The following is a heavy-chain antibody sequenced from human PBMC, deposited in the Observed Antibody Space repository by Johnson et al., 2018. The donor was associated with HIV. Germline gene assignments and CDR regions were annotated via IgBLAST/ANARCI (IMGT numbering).Heavy chain of an antibody. J-gene: IGHJ3*02. CDR2: VYSGGST. V-gene: IGHV3-66*02. CDR1: GFTASSIY. CDR3: AKGLMRGAFDM. Sequence: VQLVESGGVLVQPGGSLRPPCAASGFTASSIYMSWVRQAPGKGLEWVSVVYSGGSTYYADSVKGRFTHSRDNSKNTLYLQMNSLRAEETAVYYCAKGLMRGAFDMWGQGTMVTVSS. D-gene: IGHD2-8*01.